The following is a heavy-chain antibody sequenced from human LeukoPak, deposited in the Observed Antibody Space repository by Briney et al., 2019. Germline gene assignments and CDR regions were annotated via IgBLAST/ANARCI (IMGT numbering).Heavy chain of an antibody. CDR2: INAGNGNT. CDR1: GYTFTSYA. V-gene: IGHV1-3*01. Sequence: ASVKVSCKASGYTFTSYAIHWVRQAPGQRLEWMGWINAGNGNTKYSQKFQGRVTITRDTSASTAYMELSSLRSEDTAVYYCARSPKTMIRGVIPRFDYWGQGTLVTVSS. CDR3: ARSPKTMIRGVIPRFDY. J-gene: IGHJ4*02. D-gene: IGHD3-10*01.